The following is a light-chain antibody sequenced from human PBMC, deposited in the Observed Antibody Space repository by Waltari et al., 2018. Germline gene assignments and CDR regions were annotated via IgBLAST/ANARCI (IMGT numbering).Light chain of an antibody. V-gene: IGLV2-14*01. Sequence: QSALTQPASVSGSPGQSITISCPGPSSDARYNYVSWYQQFPGKAPKLVIYDVSHRPSGVSSRFSGSKSGNTASLTISGLQAEDEADYLCSSYITSSTLFGGGTKLTVL. J-gene: IGLJ2*01. CDR1: SSDARYNY. CDR3: SSYITSSTL. CDR2: DVS.